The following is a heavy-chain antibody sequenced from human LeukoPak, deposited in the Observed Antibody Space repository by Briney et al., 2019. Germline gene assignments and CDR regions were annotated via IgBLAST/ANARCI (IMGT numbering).Heavy chain of an antibody. V-gene: IGHV4-59*08. CDR1: VGSMTSNY. CDR3: ARHARSTFSTSWYDS. Sequence: PSETLSLTCTVSVGSMTSNYWSWFRQPPGKGLEWIAYIYYSGGTNYNPSLKSRVTISVNTSKNQFSLKLSSVTAADTAVYYCARHARSTFSTSWYDSWGQGTLVTVSS. CDR2: IYYSGGT. J-gene: IGHJ5*01. D-gene: IGHD2-2*01.